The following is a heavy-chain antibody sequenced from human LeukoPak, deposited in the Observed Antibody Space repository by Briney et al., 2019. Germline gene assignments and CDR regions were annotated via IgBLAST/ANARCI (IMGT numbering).Heavy chain of an antibody. D-gene: IGHD1-26*01. CDR1: GFTFSRHH. J-gene: IGHJ6*02. Sequence: GGSLRLSCSAAGFTFSRHHMTWVRQAPGKGLEWVSSISATSTFIEDADSVKGRFTISRDNAKNSLYLQMNSLRAEDTALYYCAKDIGSGNYYYYGMDVWGQGTTVTVSS. CDR3: AKDIGSGNYYYYGMDV. V-gene: IGHV3-21*04. CDR2: ISATSTFI.